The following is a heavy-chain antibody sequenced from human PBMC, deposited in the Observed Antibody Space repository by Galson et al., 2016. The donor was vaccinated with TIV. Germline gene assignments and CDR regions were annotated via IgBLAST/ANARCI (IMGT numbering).Heavy chain of an antibody. Sequence: SLRLSCAASGFTFGSYVMHWVRQAPGKGLEWVSSVSGSGLSTYYADSVKGRFTISRHTSKNMVYLQMNSLRAEDTAIYYCAKDTVKGPQGRFFHHWGQGTLATVSS. J-gene: IGHJ4*02. CDR1: GFTFGSYV. V-gene: IGHV3-23*01. CDR3: AKDTVKGPQGRFFHH. CDR2: VSGSGLST. D-gene: IGHD3-10*01.